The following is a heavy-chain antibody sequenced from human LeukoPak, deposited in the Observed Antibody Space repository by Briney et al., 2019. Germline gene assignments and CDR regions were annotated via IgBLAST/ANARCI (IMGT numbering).Heavy chain of an antibody. CDR3: AADSSYNDSSGQY. V-gene: IGHV1-58*02. CDR2: IVVGSGNT. CDR1: GFTFTSSA. Sequence: ASVKVSCKASGFTFTSSAMQWVRQARGQRLEWIGWIVVGSGNTNYAQKFQERVTITRDMSTSTAYMELSSLRSEDTAVYYCAADSSYNDSSGQYWGQGTLVTVSS. D-gene: IGHD3-22*01. J-gene: IGHJ4*02.